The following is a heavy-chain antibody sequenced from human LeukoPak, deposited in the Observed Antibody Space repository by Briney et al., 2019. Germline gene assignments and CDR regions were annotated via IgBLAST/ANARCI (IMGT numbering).Heavy chain of an antibody. CDR2: IKHDGSEK. D-gene: IGHD3-3*01. CDR1: GFTFSSYG. J-gene: IGHJ4*02. Sequence: GGSLRLSCAASGFTFSSYGMHWVRQAPGKGLEWVASIKHDGSEKYYVDSVRGRFTISRDNTMNSLYLQMSSLRAEDTAVYYCATDRGWRTSGYYLYYFEYWGQGTLVTFSS. CDR3: ATDRGWRTSGYYLYYFEY. V-gene: IGHV3-7*01.